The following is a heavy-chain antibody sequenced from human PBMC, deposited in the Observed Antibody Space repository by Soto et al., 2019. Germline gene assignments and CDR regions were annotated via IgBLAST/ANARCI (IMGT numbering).Heavy chain of an antibody. CDR3: ASRYSSGFYGMDV. CDR1: GGSFSGYL. D-gene: IGHD6-19*01. Sequence: QVQLQQWGAGLLKPSETLSLTCAVYGGSFSGYLWSWIRQPPGKGLEWIGEINHSGSTNYNPSLESRVTISVDTSKNQCSLKLSSVTAADTAVYYCASRYSSGFYGMDVWGQGTTVTVSS. V-gene: IGHV4-34*01. J-gene: IGHJ6*02. CDR2: INHSGST.